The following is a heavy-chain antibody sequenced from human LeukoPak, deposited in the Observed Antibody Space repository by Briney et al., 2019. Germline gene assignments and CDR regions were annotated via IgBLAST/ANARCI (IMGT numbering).Heavy chain of an antibody. J-gene: IGHJ6*03. CDR2: INHSGST. V-gene: IGHV4-34*01. D-gene: IGHD2-8*01. CDR1: GFTFSSYG. Sequence: GSLRLSCAASGFTFSSYGMSWIRQPPGKGLEWIGEINHSGSTNYNPSLKSRVTISVDTSKNQFSLKLSSVTAADTAVYYCARAGGYCTNGVCYTHYYYYMDVWGKGTTVTVSS. CDR3: ARAGGYCTNGVCYTHYYYYMDV.